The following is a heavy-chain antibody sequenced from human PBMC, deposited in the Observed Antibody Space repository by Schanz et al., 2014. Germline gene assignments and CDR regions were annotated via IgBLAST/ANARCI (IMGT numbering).Heavy chain of an antibody. D-gene: IGHD3-22*01. Sequence: EVQLVESGGGLVQPGGSLRLSCAASGFIFSNSWMSWVRQAPGKGLEWVSGISGSGGSAYDAESVKGRFTISRDNLKNTVYLQMNSLRAGDTAVYYCAKDGRLPYYGTGSDFDYWGQGTLVAVSS. CDR1: GFIFSNSW. CDR3: AKDGRLPYYGTGSDFDY. V-gene: IGHV3-23*04. J-gene: IGHJ4*02. CDR2: ISGSGGSA.